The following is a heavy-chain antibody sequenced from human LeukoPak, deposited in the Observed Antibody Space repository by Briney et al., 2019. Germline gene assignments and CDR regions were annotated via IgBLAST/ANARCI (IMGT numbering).Heavy chain of an antibody. J-gene: IGHJ3*02. V-gene: IGHV3-74*01. CDR1: GFTFSYYW. CDR3: ARGQCGAFVI. CDR2: IYSDGSRT. Sequence: GGSLRLSCEASGFTFSYYWMHWVRPAPGGGLGWVSHIYSDGSRTSYADSVKGRFTISRDNAKSTVSMQMNSLRAQDTAVYYCARGQCGAFVIWGQGTMVSVSS.